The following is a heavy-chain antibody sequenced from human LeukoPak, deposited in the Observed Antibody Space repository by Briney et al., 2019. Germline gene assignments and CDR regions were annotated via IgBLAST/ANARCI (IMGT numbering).Heavy chain of an antibody. CDR2: IRYDGSNK. CDR1: GFTFSSYG. J-gene: IGHJ4*02. Sequence: SGGPLRLSCAASGFTFSSYGMHWVRQAPGKGLEWVAFIRYDGSNKYYADSVKGRFTISRDNSKNTLYLQMNSLRAEDTAVYYCAKDFGLRYFDWLPPLDYWGQGTLVTVSS. CDR3: AKDFGLRYFDWLPPLDY. D-gene: IGHD3-9*01. V-gene: IGHV3-30*02.